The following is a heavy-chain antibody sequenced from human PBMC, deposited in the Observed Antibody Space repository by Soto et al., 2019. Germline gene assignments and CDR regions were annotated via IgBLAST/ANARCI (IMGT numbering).Heavy chain of an antibody. D-gene: IGHD4-4*01. CDR3: ASDRTTAYYYYGMDV. CDR1: GFTFSSYA. V-gene: IGHV3-30-3*01. J-gene: IGHJ6*02. Sequence: QVQLVESGGGVVQPGRSLRLSCAASGFTFSSYAMHWVRQAPGKGLEWVAVISYDGSNKYYADSVKGRFTISRDNSKNTLYLQMNSLRAEDTAVYYCASDRTTAYYYYGMDVWGQGTTVTVSS. CDR2: ISYDGSNK.